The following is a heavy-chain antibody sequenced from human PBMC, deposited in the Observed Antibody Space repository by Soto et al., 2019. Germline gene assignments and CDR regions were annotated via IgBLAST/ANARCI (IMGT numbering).Heavy chain of an antibody. CDR3: AKRVNSGSGSQFFDY. V-gene: IGHV3-23*01. CDR1: GFTFSSYS. Sequence: GGSLRLSCAASGFTFSSYSMSWVRQAPGKGLEWVSGFRSGGDDDTTYYADSVRGRFTISRDNSKNTLFLQMNSLRAEDTAIYYCAKRVNSGSGSQFFDYWGQGTLVTVSS. CDR2: FRSGGDDDTT. J-gene: IGHJ4*02. D-gene: IGHD3-10*01.